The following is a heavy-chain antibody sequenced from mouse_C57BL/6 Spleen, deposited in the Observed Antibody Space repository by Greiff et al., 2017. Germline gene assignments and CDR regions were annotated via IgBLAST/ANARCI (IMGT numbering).Heavy chain of an antibody. CDR1: GFTIKNTY. CDR3: ARNYGSSLFDY. Sequence: VQLQQSVAELVRPGASVKLSCTASGFTIKNTYMHWVKQRPEQGLEWIGRIDPANGDTKYAPKFQGKATITADTSSNTAYLQLSSLISEDTAIYYCARNYGSSLFDYWGQGTTLTVSS. V-gene: IGHV14-3*01. J-gene: IGHJ2*01. D-gene: IGHD1-1*01. CDR2: IDPANGDT.